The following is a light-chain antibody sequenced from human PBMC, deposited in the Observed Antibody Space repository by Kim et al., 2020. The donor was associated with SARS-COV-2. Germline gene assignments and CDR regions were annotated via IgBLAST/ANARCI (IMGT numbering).Light chain of an antibody. J-gene: IGLJ1*01. CDR3: KSRDTIGNLYV. CDR2: EKN. V-gene: IGLV3-19*01. Sequence: ALGQTANFTCQGDSLRTFYAAWYQQKPGQAPVLVTYEKNNRPSGIPDRFSGSSSGDTASLTITGAQAEDEADYYCKSRDTIGNLYVFGSGTKVTVL. CDR1: SLRTFY.